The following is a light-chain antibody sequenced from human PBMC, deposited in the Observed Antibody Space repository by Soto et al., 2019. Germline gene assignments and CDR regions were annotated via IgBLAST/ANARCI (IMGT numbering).Light chain of an antibody. J-gene: IGKJ5*01. V-gene: IGKV1-33*01. CDR2: DAS. Sequence: DIQMTQSPSSLLASVGDRVTITCQATQDINIYLNWYQQKPGKAPKLLIYDASNLAIGVPSRFSGRGSGTHFTFTLSRLQPEDISTYYCQQYDILPITFGRGTRLEI. CDR3: QQYDILPIT. CDR1: QDINIY.